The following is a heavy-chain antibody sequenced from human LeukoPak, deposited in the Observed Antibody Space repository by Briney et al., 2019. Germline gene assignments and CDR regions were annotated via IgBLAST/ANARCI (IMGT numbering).Heavy chain of an antibody. D-gene: IGHD4-4*01. J-gene: IGHJ4*02. V-gene: IGHV3-23*01. CDR2: ISGGGGST. CDR3: AKDLPRAVRDLQFED. CDR1: GFTFSDYY. Sequence: GGSLRLSCAASGFTFSDYYMSWIRQAPGKGLEWVSAISGGGGSTYYADSVKGRFTISRDNSKNTLYLQMNSLRAEDTAVYYCAKDLPRAVRDLQFEDWGQGTLVTVSS.